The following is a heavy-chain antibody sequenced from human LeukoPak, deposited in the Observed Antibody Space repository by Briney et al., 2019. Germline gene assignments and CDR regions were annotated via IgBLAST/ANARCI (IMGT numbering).Heavy chain of an antibody. CDR2: INHSGST. Sequence: SETLSLTCAVYGGSFSGYYWSWIRQPPGKGLEWIGEINHSGSTNYNPFLKSRVTISVDTSKNQFSLKLNSLTSADTAVYYCARPPYCSDTSCYRAFDIWGQGTMVTVSS. CDR1: GGSFSGYY. CDR3: ARPPYCSDTSCYRAFDI. D-gene: IGHD2-2*01. V-gene: IGHV4-34*01. J-gene: IGHJ3*02.